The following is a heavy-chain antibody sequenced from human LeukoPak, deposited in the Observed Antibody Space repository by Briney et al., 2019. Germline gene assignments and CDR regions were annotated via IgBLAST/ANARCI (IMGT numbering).Heavy chain of an antibody. D-gene: IGHD1-26*01. V-gene: IGHV4-4*07. CDR1: GGSISNYY. CDR2: IHTSGSA. CDR3: GRGPHPTAAAATTGGVDV. J-gene: IGHJ6*02. Sequence: SETLSLTCTVSGGSISNYYWSWIRQPAGKGLELIGRIHTSGSADYNPSVRSRVTMSADTSKNQSSLMVSSVTAAEAAVYYCGRGPHPTAAAATTGGVDVWGQGTSVTVSS.